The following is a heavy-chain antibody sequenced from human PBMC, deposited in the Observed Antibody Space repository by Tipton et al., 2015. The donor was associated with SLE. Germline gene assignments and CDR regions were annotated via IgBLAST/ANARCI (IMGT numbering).Heavy chain of an antibody. J-gene: IGHJ3*02. V-gene: IGHV3-7*01. CDR1: RFTFSDYW. CDR3: ARGRPQYSSSWMKAFDI. D-gene: IGHD6-13*01. Sequence: GSLRLSCAASRFTFSDYWMSWVRQAPGKGLGWVATIKQDGSEIYYVDSVKGRFTISRDNAKNSLYLQVNSLTAEDTAVYYCARGRPQYSSSWMKAFDIWGQGTMVSVSS. CDR2: IKQDGSEI.